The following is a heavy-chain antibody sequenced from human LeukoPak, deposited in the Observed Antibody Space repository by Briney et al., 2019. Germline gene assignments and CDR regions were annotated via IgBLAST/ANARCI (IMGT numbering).Heavy chain of an antibody. CDR3: ERDSLKRWQPAAIRGIAY. Sequence: PGGSLRLSCAASGFTFSNYYMSWIRQAPRKGLEWVSYISSSGSTIYYADSVKGRFTISRDNAKNSLYLQMNSLRAEDTAVYSCERDSLKRWQPAAIRGIAYWGQGALVTVSS. CDR2: ISSSGSTI. CDR1: GFTFSNYY. J-gene: IGHJ4*02. V-gene: IGHV3-11*01. D-gene: IGHD2-2*02.